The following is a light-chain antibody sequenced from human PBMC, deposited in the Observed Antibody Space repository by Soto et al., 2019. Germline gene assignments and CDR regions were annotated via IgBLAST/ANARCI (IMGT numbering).Light chain of an antibody. CDR3: REALQIPHT. V-gene: IGKV2-28*01. J-gene: IGKJ2*01. Sequence: DIVMTQSPLSLPVTPGEPASISCRSSQSLLHNAKNYLDWYLQKPGQSPQLLIYLGSNRASGVPDRFSGSGSGTDFTLKISRVEAEDVGVYYCREALQIPHTFGQGTKLEIK. CDR1: QSLLHNAKNY. CDR2: LGS.